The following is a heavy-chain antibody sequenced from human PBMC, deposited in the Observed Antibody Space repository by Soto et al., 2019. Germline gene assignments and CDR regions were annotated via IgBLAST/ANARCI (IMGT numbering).Heavy chain of an antibody. CDR2: IYYSGIT. CDR3: ARARRGYDSWDDAFDI. Sequence: QVQLQESGPGLVKPSQTLSLTCTVSGGSISSGGYYWSWIRQHPGKGLEWIGYIYYSGITYYNPSLKSRVTISVDTSKNQFSLKLSSVTAADTAVYYCARARRGYDSWDDAFDIWGQGTMVTVSS. D-gene: IGHD5-12*01. V-gene: IGHV4-31*03. J-gene: IGHJ3*02. CDR1: GGSISSGGYY.